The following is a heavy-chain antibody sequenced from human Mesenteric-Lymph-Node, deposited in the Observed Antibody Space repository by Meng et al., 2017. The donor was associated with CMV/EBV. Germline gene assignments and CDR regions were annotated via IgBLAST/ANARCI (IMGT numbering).Heavy chain of an antibody. CDR2: IIPIFGTA. Sequence: SCKASGGPFSSYAISWVRQAPGQGLEWMGGIIPIFGTANYAQKFQGRVTITADKSTSTAYMELSSLRSEDTAVYYCAGGAQYFTIDYWGQGTLVTVSS. D-gene: IGHD2-8*01. CDR3: AGGAQYFTIDY. V-gene: IGHV1-69*06. CDR1: GGPFSSYA. J-gene: IGHJ4*02.